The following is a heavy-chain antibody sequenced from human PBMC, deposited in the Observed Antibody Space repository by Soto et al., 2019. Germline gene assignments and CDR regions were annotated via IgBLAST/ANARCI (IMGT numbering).Heavy chain of an antibody. CDR1: GGSISSGGYY. V-gene: IGHV4-31*03. D-gene: IGHD1-26*01. Sequence: ASETLSLTCTVSGGSISSGGYYWSWIRQHPGKGLEWIGYIYYSGSTYYNPSLRSRVTISVDTSKNQFSLKLTSVTAADTAVYYCARVRGGGPSDDWGQGTLVTVSS. J-gene: IGHJ4*02. CDR2: IYYSGST. CDR3: ARVRGGGPSDD.